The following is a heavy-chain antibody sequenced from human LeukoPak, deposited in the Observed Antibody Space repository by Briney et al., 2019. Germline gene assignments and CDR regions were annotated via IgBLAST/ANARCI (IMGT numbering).Heavy chain of an antibody. D-gene: IGHD2-2*01. J-gene: IGHJ5*02. CDR3: AKPIRYCSSTSCQLAKYQLGFDP. Sequence: ASVKVSCKASGYTFTSYGISWVRQAPGQGLEWMGWISAYNGNTNYAQKLQGRVTMTTDTSTSTAYMELRSLRSDDTAVYYCAKPIRYCSSTSCQLAKYQLGFDPWGQGTLVTVSS. V-gene: IGHV1-18*01. CDR1: GYTFTSYG. CDR2: ISAYNGNT.